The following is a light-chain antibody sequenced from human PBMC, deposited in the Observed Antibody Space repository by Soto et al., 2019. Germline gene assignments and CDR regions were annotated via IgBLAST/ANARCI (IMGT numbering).Light chain of an antibody. J-gene: IGKJ4*01. Sequence: EIVMTQSPATLSVSPGVRATLSCRASQSVNNKLAWYQQKPGQAPRLLIFDASTGATGIPARFSGSGSGTEFTLTISSLQSEDFAVYHCQQYENWLLTFGGGTKVDIK. CDR3: QQYENWLLT. CDR1: QSVNNK. V-gene: IGKV3-15*01. CDR2: DAS.